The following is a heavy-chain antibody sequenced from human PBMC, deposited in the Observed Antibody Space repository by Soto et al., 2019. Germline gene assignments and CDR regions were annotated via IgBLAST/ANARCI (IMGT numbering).Heavy chain of an antibody. CDR2: TYYRSKWYN. Sequence: PSQTLSLTCAISGDSVSSNSAAWNWIRQSPSRGLEWLGRTYYRSKWYNDYAVSVKSRITINPDTSKNQFSLQLNSVTPEDTAVYYCARDLTMITFGGVIVLPFYYWGQGALVTVSS. CDR3: ARDLTMITFGGVIVLPFYY. D-gene: IGHD3-16*02. CDR1: GDSVSSNSAA. V-gene: IGHV6-1*01. J-gene: IGHJ4*02.